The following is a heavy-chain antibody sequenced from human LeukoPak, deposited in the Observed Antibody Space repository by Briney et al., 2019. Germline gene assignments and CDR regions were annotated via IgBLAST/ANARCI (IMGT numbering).Heavy chain of an antibody. D-gene: IGHD2-2*01. Sequence: PGGSLRLSCAASGFTFSSYAMSWVRQAPGKGLEWVSAISGSGGSTYYADSVKGRFSISRDNSKNTLYLQLNSLRAGDTAVYYCAKEKAGYCSSTSCFDGYDYWGQGTLVTVSS. V-gene: IGHV3-23*01. J-gene: IGHJ4*02. CDR2: ISGSGGST. CDR1: GFTFSSYA. CDR3: AKEKAGYCSSTSCFDGYDY.